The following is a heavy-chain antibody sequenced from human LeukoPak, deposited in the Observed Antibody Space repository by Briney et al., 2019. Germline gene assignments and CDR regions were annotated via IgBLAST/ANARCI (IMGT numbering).Heavy chain of an antibody. Sequence: GASVKVSCKASGYTFTSYGISWVRQAPGQGLEWMGWISAYNGNTNYAQKLQGRVTMTTDTSTSTAYMELRSLRSDDTAVYYCALSAANYDFWSGYYVWFDPWGQGTLVTVSS. CDR3: ALSAANYDFWSGYYVWFDP. V-gene: IGHV1-18*01. J-gene: IGHJ5*02. CDR2: ISAYNGNT. CDR1: GYTFTSYG. D-gene: IGHD3-3*01.